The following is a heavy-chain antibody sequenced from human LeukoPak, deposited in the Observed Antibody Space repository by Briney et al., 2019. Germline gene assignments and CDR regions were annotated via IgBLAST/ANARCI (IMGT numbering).Heavy chain of an antibody. V-gene: IGHV3-7*01. CDR2: IKQDGSEK. Sequence: PGGSLRLSCAASGFTFSSYWMSWFRQAPGKGLEWVANIKQDGSEKYYVDSVKGRFTISRDNAKNSLYLQMNSLRAEDTAVYYCARDPGAYGYSYGYPLDYWGQGTLVTVSS. J-gene: IGHJ4*02. CDR1: GFTFSSYW. CDR3: ARDPGAYGYSYGYPLDY. D-gene: IGHD5-18*01.